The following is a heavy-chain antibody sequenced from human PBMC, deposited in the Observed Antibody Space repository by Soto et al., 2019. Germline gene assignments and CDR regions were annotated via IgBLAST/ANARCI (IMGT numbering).Heavy chain of an antibody. J-gene: IGHJ6*03. V-gene: IGHV3-23*01. Sequence: GGSLRLSCAASGFTFSSYAMSWVRQAPGKGLEWVSAISGSGGSTYYADSVKGRFTISRDNSKNTLYLQMNSLRAEDTAVYYCAKGIDYGDYDYYYYYMDVWGKGTTVTVSS. CDR3: AKGIDYGDYDYYYYYMDV. D-gene: IGHD4-17*01. CDR2: ISGSGGST. CDR1: GFTFSSYA.